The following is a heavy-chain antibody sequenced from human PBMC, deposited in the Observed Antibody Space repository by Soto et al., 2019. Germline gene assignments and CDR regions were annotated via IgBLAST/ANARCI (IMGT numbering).Heavy chain of an antibody. CDR1: GGSISNYF. V-gene: IGHV4-59*01. Sequence: QVQLQESGPGLVKPSETLSLTCTVSGGSISNYFWHWIRQPPGKGLEWIGYIYYSGSTNYNPSLNSRVSISVDTSKNQSSLRLSSVTAADTAVYDRAASGSNGQFGVGVQGTLVTVCS. D-gene: IGHD3-10*01. J-gene: IGHJ4*02. CDR2: IYYSGST. CDR3: AASGSNGQFGV.